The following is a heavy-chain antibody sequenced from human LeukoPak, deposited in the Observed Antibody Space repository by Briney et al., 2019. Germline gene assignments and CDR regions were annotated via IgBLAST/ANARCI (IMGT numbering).Heavy chain of an antibody. V-gene: IGHV3-11*04. J-gene: IGHJ6*03. CDR2: ISSSGSTI. Sequence: PGGSLRLSCAASGFTFSDYYMSWIRQAPGKGLEWVSYISSSGSTIYYADSVKGRFTISRDNAKNSLYLQMNSLRAEDTAVYYCARGPTYYDFWSGYYMFYYYMDVWGKGTTVTVSS. CDR1: GFTFSDYY. D-gene: IGHD3-3*01. CDR3: ARGPTYYDFWSGYYMFYYYMDV.